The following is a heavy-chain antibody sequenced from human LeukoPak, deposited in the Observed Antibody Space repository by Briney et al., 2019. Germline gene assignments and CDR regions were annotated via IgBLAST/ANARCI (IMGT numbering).Heavy chain of an antibody. Sequence: PPGGSLRLSCAASGFTFSSYSMNWVRQAPGKGLEWVSAISGSGGSTYYADSVKGRFTISRDNSKNTLYLQMNSLRAEDTAVYYCAKDPIVGAPTVEYFDYWGQGTLVTVSS. CDR1: GFTFSSYS. D-gene: IGHD1-26*01. CDR3: AKDPIVGAPTVEYFDY. J-gene: IGHJ4*02. CDR2: ISGSGGST. V-gene: IGHV3-23*01.